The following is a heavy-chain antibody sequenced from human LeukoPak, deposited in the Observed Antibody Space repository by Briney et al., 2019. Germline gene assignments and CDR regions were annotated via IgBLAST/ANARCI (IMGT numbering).Heavy chain of an antibody. CDR3: ATGIAVAGTFDY. CDR1: GYTFTGYY. D-gene: IGHD6-19*01. Sequence: ASVKVSCKASGYTFTGYYMHWVRQAPGQGLEWMGWINPNSGGTNYAQKFQGWVTMTRDTSISTAYMELSRLRSDDTAVYYCATGIAVAGTFDYWDQGTLVTASS. V-gene: IGHV1-2*04. J-gene: IGHJ4*02. CDR2: INPNSGGT.